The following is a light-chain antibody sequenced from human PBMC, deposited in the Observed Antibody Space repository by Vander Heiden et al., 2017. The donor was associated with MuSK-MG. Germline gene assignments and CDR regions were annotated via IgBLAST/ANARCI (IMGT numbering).Light chain of an antibody. CDR3: HQRSGGRT. V-gene: IGKV3-11*01. J-gene: IGKJ4*02. CDR1: QSVSSY. Sequence: EIVLTQSPATLSLSPGERPTLSCRASQSVSSYVAWYQKKLGQATRLLIYAASNRATGIPARFSGRGSGTDFTLTISSLEPEDVAVYYCHQRSGGRTFGGGTKVEMK. CDR2: AAS.